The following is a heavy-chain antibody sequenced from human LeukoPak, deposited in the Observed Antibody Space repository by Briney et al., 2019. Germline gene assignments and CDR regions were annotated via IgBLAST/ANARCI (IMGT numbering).Heavy chain of an antibody. CDR2: INAGNGNT. D-gene: IGHD2-2*01. J-gene: IGHJ4*02. V-gene: IGHV1-3*01. CDR3: ARAQDIVVVPAGSGIDY. Sequence: ASVKVSCKASGYTFTSYAMHWVRQAPGQRLEWMGWINAGNGNTKYSQKFQGRVTITRDTSASTAYMELSSLRSEDTAVYYCARAQDIVVVPAGSGIDYWGQGTLVTVSS. CDR1: GYTFTSYA.